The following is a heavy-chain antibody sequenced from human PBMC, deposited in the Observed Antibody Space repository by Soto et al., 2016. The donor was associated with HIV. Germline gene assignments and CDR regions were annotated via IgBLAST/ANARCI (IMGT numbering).Heavy chain of an antibody. CDR1: GYTFTNYG. D-gene: IGHD2-15*01. J-gene: IGHJ5*02. Sequence: QVQLVQSGAEVKKPGASVKVSCKASGYTFTNYGISWVRQAPGQGLEWMGWISAYNGNTNYAQKFQGRVTMTTDTSTSTAYMELWSLRSDDTAVYYCARDLGYCTGDTCYWGWFDPGAREPWSPSP. CDR3: ARDLGYCTGDTCYWGWFDP. V-gene: IGHV1-18*01. CDR2: ISAYNGNT.